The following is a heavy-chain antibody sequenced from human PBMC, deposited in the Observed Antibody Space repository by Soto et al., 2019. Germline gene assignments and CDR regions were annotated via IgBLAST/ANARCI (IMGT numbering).Heavy chain of an antibody. CDR3: AMDTAMDHYYYYYGMDV. J-gene: IGHJ6*02. CDR2: ISAYNGNT. CDR1: GYTFTSYG. Sequence: ASVKVSCKASGYTFTSYGISWVRQAPGQGLEWMGWISAYNGNTNYAQKLQGRVTMTTDTSTSTAYMELRSLRSDDTAVYYRAMDTAMDHYYYYYGMDVWGQGTTVTVSS. V-gene: IGHV1-18*01. D-gene: IGHD5-18*01.